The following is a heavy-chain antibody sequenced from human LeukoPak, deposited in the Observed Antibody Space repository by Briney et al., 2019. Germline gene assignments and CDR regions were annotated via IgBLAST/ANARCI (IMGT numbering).Heavy chain of an antibody. D-gene: IGHD1-26*01. V-gene: IGHV1-8*01. CDR1: GYTFTGYD. CDR3: TRGSLSGSSRDY. J-gene: IGHJ4*02. CDR2: MNTYTGDT. Sequence: ASVKVSFKSSGYTFTGYDINWVRQTTGQGVEWMGWMNTYTGDTAYAQNFQGRVTMTRNTSIGTAYMDLRGLRSEDTAVYYCTRGSLSGSSRDYWGQGTLVTVSS.